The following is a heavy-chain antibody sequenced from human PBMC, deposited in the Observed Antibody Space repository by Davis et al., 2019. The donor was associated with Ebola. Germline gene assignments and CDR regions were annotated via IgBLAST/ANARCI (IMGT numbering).Heavy chain of an antibody. D-gene: IGHD3-3*01. J-gene: IGHJ6*03. CDR2: IDPSDSYT. Sequence: GESLKISCKGSGYSFTSYWISWVRQMPGKGLEWRGRIDPSDSYTNYSPSFQGHVTISADKSISTAYLQWSSLKASDTAMYYCARQSYDFWSGKYYYYYMDVWGKGTTVTVSS. CDR3: ARQSYDFWSGKYYYYYMDV. CDR1: GYSFTSYW. V-gene: IGHV5-10-1*01.